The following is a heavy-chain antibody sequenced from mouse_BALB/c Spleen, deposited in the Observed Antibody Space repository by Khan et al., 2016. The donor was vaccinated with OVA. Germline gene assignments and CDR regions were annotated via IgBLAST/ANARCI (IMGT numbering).Heavy chain of an antibody. CDR2: INPSTGYT. V-gene: IGHV1-7*01. CDR1: GYTFIHYW. CDR3: ARRGRRWDFGY. J-gene: IGHJ2*01. Sequence: QVRLQQSGAELAKPGSSVQMSCKASGYTFIHYWILWVKQRPGQGLEWIGYINPSTGYTEYNQNFKDKATLTADKSSSTAYMQLSSLTSEASAVYYCARRGRRWDFGYWGQGTTLTVAS. D-gene: IGHD1-1*01.